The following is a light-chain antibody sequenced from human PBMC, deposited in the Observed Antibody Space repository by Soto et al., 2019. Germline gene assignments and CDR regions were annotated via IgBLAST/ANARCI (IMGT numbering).Light chain of an antibody. CDR1: QSVLYSSNNKNY. CDR3: QQYYVTPQT. CDR2: WAS. Sequence: DIVMTQSPDSLAVSLGERATINCKSSQSVLYSSNNKNYLAWYQQKPGQPPKLLINWASTRQSGVPDRISGSGSATDFTLTISSLQAEDVAVYYCQQYYVTPQTFGQGTKVEIK. J-gene: IGKJ1*01. V-gene: IGKV4-1*01.